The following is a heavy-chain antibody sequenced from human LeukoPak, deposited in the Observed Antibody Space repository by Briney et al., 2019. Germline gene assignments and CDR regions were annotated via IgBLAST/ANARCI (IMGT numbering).Heavy chain of an antibody. CDR1: GFTFSSYG. D-gene: IGHD3-10*01. CDR2: ISYDGSNK. CDR3: AREVYYYGSGSSYDY. Sequence: PGRSLRLSCAASGFTFSSYGMHWVRQAPGKGLEWVAVISYDGSNKYYADSVKGRFTISRDNSKNTLYLQMNSLRAEDTAVYYCAREVYYYGSGSSYDYWGQGTLVTVSS. V-gene: IGHV3-30*03. J-gene: IGHJ4*02.